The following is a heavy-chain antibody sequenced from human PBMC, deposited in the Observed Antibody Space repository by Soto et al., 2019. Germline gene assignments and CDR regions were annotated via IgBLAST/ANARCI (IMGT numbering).Heavy chain of an antibody. CDR1: GFTFSNAW. V-gene: IGHV3-15*07. D-gene: IGHD6-13*01. CDR3: AKGKAGYSSSYDC. J-gene: IGHJ4*02. Sequence: GGSLRLSCAASGFTFSNAWMNWVRQAPGKGLEWVGRIKSKTDGGTTDYAAPVKGRFTISRDDSKNTLYLQMNSLKTEDTAVYYCAKGKAGYSSSYDCWGQGILVTVSS. CDR2: IKSKTDGGTT.